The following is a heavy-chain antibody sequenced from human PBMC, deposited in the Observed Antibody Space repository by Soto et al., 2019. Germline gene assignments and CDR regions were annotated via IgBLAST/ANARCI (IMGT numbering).Heavy chain of an antibody. CDR2: ISYDGSNK. Sequence: GGSLRLSCAASGFTFSSYAMHWVRQAPGKGLEWVAVISYDGSNKYYADSVKGRYTISRDNSKNTLYLQMNSLRAEDTAVYYCARDQGYYYGMDVWGQGTTVTVSS. J-gene: IGHJ6*02. V-gene: IGHV3-30-3*01. CDR1: GFTFSSYA. CDR3: ARDQGYYYGMDV.